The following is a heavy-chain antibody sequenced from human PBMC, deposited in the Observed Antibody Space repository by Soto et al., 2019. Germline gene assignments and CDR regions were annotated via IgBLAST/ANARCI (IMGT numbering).Heavy chain of an antibody. CDR3: AKDIEAAGGFDY. CDR2: ISGSGGST. V-gene: IGHV3-23*01. CDR1: GFTFSSYA. J-gene: IGHJ4*02. D-gene: IGHD6-13*01. Sequence: EVQLLASGGGLVQPGGSLRLSCAASGFTFSSYAMSWVRQAPGTGLEWVSAISGSGGSTYYADSVKGRFTISRDNAKNMLYLQMNSLRAEDTAVYYCAKDIEAAGGFDYWGQGTLVTVSS.